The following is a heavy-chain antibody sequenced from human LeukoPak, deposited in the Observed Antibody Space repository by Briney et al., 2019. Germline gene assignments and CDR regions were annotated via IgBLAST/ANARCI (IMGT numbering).Heavy chain of an antibody. CDR3: ARETIGVANFDY. CDR2: IKQDGSEK. Sequence: GGSLRLSCAASGFTFSSYWMSWVRQAPGKGLEWVANIKQDGSEKYYVDSVKGRFTISRDNTKNTLYLQMNSLRAEDTAVYYCARETIGVANFDYWGQGTLVTVSS. D-gene: IGHD3-3*01. J-gene: IGHJ4*02. CDR1: GFTFSSYW. V-gene: IGHV3-7*01.